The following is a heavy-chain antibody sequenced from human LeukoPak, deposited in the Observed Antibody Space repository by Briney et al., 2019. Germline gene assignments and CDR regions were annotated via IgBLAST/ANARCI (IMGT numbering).Heavy chain of an antibody. CDR3: ASSNPYSGYDSTNNH. CDR1: GFTFRSHS. V-gene: IGHV3-48*01. CDR2: ISSSSNTI. Sequence: GGSLRLSCAASGFTFRSHSMTWVRQAPGKGLEWVSYISSSSNTIYYADSVKGRFTISRDNAKNSLYLQMNSLRAEDTAVYYCASSNPYSGYDSTNNHWGQGTLVTVSS. D-gene: IGHD5-12*01. J-gene: IGHJ5*02.